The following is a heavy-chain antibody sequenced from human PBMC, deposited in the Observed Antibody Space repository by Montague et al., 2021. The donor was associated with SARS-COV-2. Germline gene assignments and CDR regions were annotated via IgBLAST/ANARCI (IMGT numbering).Heavy chain of an antibody. CDR3: ARHRITIFFVLFFDY. CDR2: FCDSANT. CDR1: GGSIRSSCYC. J-gene: IGHJ4*02. V-gene: IGHV4-39*01. Sequence: SDTLSLTCTASGGSIRSSCYCWIWIPQPPGKGLEWIVSFCDSANTYYNPSRRIRVTISVDTSKNQFSLKLISVTAADTAVYYCARHRITIFFVLFFDYWGKGTPVTVSS. D-gene: IGHD3-9*01.